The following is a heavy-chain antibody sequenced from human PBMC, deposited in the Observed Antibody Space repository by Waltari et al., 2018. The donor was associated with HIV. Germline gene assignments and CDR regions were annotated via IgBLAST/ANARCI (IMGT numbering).Heavy chain of an antibody. CDR3: ARDSSGYYYVGYGMDV. V-gene: IGHV3-30*01. Sequence: QVQLVESGGGVVQPGRSLRLSCAASGFTFNTYAMYWVRQAPGKGLECVAVISYGGSNKYDADSVKGRFTISRDNSKNTLYLQMNSLRAEDTAVYYCARDSSGYYYVGYGMDVWGQGTTVTVSS. J-gene: IGHJ6*02. CDR2: ISYGGSNK. CDR1: GFTFNTYA. D-gene: IGHD3-22*01.